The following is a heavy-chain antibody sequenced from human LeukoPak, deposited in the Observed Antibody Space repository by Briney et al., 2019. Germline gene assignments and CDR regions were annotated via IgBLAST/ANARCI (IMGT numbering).Heavy chain of an antibody. CDR1: GFTLSLYS. CDR2: IGRSSQYI. D-gene: IGHD3-3*01. Sequence: GGSLRLSCTASGFTLSLYSMHWVRQAPGKGLEWVSSIGRSSQYIYYGDSVRGRFTISRDNAKNSLYLDMNSPRAEDTAVYYCARDASNIDFAPYFYYMDVWGKGTTVSVSS. CDR3: ARDASNIDFAPYFYYMDV. V-gene: IGHV3-21*01. J-gene: IGHJ6*03.